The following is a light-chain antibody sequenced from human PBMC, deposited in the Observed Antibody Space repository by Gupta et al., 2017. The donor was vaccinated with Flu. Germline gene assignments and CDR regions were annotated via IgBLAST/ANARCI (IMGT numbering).Light chain of an antibody. V-gene: IGLV2-14*01. Sequence: QSALTQPASVSGSPGQSITISCTGTNSDIRGYNSVSWYQQHPGKAPKLLIYDVSIRPSGVSDRFSGPKSGNTASLTISGLQAEDEADYYCSSYTTASTVFGGGTKLAVL. CDR3: SSYTTASTV. CDR1: NSDIRGYNS. J-gene: IGLJ3*02. CDR2: DVS.